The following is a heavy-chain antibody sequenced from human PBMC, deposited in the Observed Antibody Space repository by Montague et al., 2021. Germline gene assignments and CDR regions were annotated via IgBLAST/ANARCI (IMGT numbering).Heavy chain of an antibody. J-gene: IGHJ5*02. CDR2: VSHGGRT. V-gene: IGHV4-38-2*02. CDR3: AKQDYFVSGTSYKGFDP. Sequence: ETLSLTCTVSRSLINSDYYWGWIRQPPGKGLEWMGSVSHGGRTYYNPSLKSRVTMSIDTSTNQFSLKLSFVTAADTAVYYCAKQDYFVSGTSYKGFDPWGQGILVTVSS. D-gene: IGHD3-10*01. CDR1: RSLINSDYY.